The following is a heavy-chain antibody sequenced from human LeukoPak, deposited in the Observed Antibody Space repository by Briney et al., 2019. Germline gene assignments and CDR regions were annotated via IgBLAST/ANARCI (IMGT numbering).Heavy chain of an antibody. V-gene: IGHV1-18*01. D-gene: IGHD6-13*01. J-gene: IGHJ5*02. CDR2: ISAYNGNT. CDR1: GYTFTSYG. CDR3: ARIFIAADGDTWFDP. Sequence: ASVKVSCKASGYTFTSYGISWVRQAPGQGLEWMGWISAYNGNTNYAQKLQGRVTMTTDTSTSTAYMELRSLRSDDTAVYYCARIFIAADGDTWFDPWVQGTLVTVSS.